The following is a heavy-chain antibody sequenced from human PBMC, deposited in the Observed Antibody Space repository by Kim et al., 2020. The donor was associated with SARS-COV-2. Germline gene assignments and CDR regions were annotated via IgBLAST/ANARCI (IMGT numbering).Heavy chain of an antibody. D-gene: IGHD2-21*02. CDR2: ISAGGST. CDR1: GFSVTGEF. J-gene: IGHJ4*02. CDR3: SLTRDFKFDS. Sequence: GGSLRLSCAVSGFSVTGEFMSWVRQTPGRGLEWVAGISAGGSTYYAESVKGRFIISRDRSKSTLNLQLNTLRAADTALYYCSLTRDFKFDSWVQGTLVNV. V-gene: IGHV3-53*01.